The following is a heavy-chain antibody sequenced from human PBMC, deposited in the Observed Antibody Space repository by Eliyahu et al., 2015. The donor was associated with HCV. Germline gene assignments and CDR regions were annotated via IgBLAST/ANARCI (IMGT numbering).Heavy chain of an antibody. V-gene: IGHV3-30*18. CDR2: ISXDGSNK. J-gene: IGHJ6*02. D-gene: IGHD1-26*01. CDR1: GFXFSXYG. CDR3: AKLNSGSYNTNYYGMDV. Sequence: QVQLVESGGGVVQPGRSLRLSCAASGFXFSXYGMHWVRQAPGKGLEWVAVISXDGSNKYYADSVKGRFTISRDNSKNTLYLQMNSLRAEDTAVYYCAKLNSGSYNTNYYGMDVWGQGTTVTVSS.